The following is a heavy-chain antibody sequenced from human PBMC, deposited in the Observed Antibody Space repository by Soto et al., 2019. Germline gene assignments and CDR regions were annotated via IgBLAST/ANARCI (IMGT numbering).Heavy chain of an antibody. CDR3: ARVHLYFDN. CDR2: ISGSSYTI. J-gene: IGHJ4*02. V-gene: IGHV3-11*01. Sequence: SLRLSCAASGFTFNDYYMTWIRQAPGKGLEWVSYISGSSYTIYYADSVKGRFTISRDNAKNSLYLQMNSLRAEDTAVYYCARVHLYFDNWGQETLVTVSS. CDR1: GFTFNDYY.